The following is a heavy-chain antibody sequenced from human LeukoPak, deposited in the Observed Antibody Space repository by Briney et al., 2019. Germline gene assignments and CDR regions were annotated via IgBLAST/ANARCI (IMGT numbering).Heavy chain of an antibody. D-gene: IGHD1-26*01. V-gene: IGHV1-2*02. CDR2: INPNSGGT. Sequence: GASVKVSCKASGYTFTGYYMHWVRQAPGQGLEWMGWINPNSGGTNYAQKFQGRVTMTRDTSISTACMELSRLRSDDTAVYYCARSVVGATVKYDYWGQGTLVTVSS. CDR3: ARSVVGATVKYDY. J-gene: IGHJ4*02. CDR1: GYTFTGYY.